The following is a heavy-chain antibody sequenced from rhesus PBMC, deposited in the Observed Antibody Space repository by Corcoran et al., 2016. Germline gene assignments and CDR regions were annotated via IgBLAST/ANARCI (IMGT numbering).Heavy chain of an antibody. CDR3: TRDLRYNTWSLDY. CDR2: FSGTISSD. Sequence: QLQLQESGPGLVKPSETLSLACAVSGVSITSHYWSWIRQAPGKGLEWIGYFSGTISSDTYNPTNKSRGTLAGDTSRNQLSLRLTSVTAADTAVYYCTRDLRYNTWSLDYWGQGVLVTVSS. V-gene: IGHV4S11*01. J-gene: IGHJ4*01. D-gene: IGHD6-13*01. CDR1: GVSITSHY.